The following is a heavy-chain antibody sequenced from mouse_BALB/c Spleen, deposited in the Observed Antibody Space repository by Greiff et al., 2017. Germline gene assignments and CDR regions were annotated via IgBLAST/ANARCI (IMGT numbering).Heavy chain of an antibody. CDR3: ASGTGRAY. J-gene: IGHJ3*01. V-gene: IGHV14-3*02. D-gene: IGHD4-1*01. Sequence: EVQLQQSGAELVKPGASVKLSCTASGFNIKDTYMHWVKQRPEQGLEWIGRIDPANGNTKYDPKFQGKATITADTSSNTAYLQLSSLTSEDTAVYYCASGTGRAYWGQGTLVTVSA. CDR1: GFNIKDTY. CDR2: IDPANGNT.